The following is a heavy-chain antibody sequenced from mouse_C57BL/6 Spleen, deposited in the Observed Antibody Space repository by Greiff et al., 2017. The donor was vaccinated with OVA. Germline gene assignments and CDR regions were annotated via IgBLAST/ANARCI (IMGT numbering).Heavy chain of an antibody. V-gene: IGHV2-9-1*01. CDR2: IWTGGGT. CDR1: GFSLTSYA. D-gene: IGHD3-2*02. CDR3: ARNYGTAQGYFDY. J-gene: IGHJ2*01. Sequence: VQRVESGPGLVAPSQSLSIPCTVSGFSLTSYAISWVRQPPGKGLEWLGVIWTGGGTNYNSALKSRLSISKDNSKSQVFLKMNSLQTDDTARYYCARNYGTAQGYFDYWGQGTTLTVSS.